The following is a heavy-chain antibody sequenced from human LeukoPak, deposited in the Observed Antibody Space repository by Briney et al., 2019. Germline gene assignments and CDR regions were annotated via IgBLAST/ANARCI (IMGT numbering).Heavy chain of an antibody. V-gene: IGHV4-39*01. CDR2: IYYSGST. CDR1: GGSISTSSYH. CDR3: ARHYGN. J-gene: IGHJ4*02. Sequence: MASETLSLTCTVSGGSISTSSYHWGWIRQPPGKGLEWIGTIYYSGSTYYSPSLKNRVTISVDTSKNQFSLKLSSVTAADTAVYYCARHYGNWGQGTLVTVSS. D-gene: IGHD1-1*01.